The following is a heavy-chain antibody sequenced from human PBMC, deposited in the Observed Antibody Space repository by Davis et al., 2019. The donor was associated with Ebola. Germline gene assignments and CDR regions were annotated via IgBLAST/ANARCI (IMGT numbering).Heavy chain of an antibody. CDR1: GGSISSSSYY. J-gene: IGHJ6*03. D-gene: IGHD3-3*01. CDR3: ARGPISRGFDYYMDV. Sequence: PSETLSLTCTVSGGSISSSSYYWGWIRQPPGKGLEWIGYIYYSGSTYYNPSLKSRVAISVDTSKNQFSLKLSSVTAADTAVYYCARGPISRGFDYYMDVWGKGTTVTVSS. V-gene: IGHV4-30-4*08. CDR2: IYYSGST.